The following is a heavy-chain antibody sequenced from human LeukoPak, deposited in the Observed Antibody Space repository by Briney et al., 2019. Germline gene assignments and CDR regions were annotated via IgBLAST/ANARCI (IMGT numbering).Heavy chain of an antibody. CDR1: VFTFSSYA. CDR3: ARGTGPAGSSGYYYYYYGMDV. J-gene: IGHJ6*02. D-gene: IGHD3-22*01. V-gene: IGHV3-30-3*01. CDR2: ISYDGSNK. Sequence: GGSLRLSCAASVFTFSSYAMHWVRQAPGKGLEWVAVISYDGSNKYYADSVKGRFTISRDNSKNTLYLQMNSLRAEDTAVYYCARGTGPAGSSGYYYYYYGMDVWGQGTTVTVSS.